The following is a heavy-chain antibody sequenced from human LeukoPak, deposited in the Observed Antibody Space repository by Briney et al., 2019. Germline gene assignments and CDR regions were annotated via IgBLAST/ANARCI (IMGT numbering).Heavy chain of an antibody. V-gene: IGHV4-39*07. CDR3: ARDHYYDGRGRFDP. J-gene: IGHJ5*02. D-gene: IGHD3-16*01. Sequence: TETLSLTCSVSGGSVTSGTYHWGWIRQPPGKGLEWIGSVYFDGGTHYKPSLQSRVTISVDTSKNQFSLRLSSVTAADTALYYCARDHYYDGRGRFDPWGQGTLVTVSS. CDR1: GGSVTSGTYH. CDR2: VYFDGGT.